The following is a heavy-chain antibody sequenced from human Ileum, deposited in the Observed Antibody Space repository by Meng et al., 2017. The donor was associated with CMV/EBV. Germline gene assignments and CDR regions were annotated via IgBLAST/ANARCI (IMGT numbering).Heavy chain of an antibody. CDR2: ISASGGST. V-gene: IGHV3-23*04. CDR3: AKGATAFDY. Sequence: VLLVASGGDLVKPGGSLRLSCAASGFTFSSYAMTWVRQAPGKGLEWLSTISASGGSTYYADSVKGRFTISRDNSKNTLSLQLNNLRAEDTAVYYCAKGATAFDYWGQGTLVTVSS. J-gene: IGHJ4*02. CDR1: GFTFSSYA.